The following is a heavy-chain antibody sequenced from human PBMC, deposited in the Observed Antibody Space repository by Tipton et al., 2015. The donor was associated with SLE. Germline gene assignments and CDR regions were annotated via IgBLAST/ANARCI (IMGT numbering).Heavy chain of an antibody. J-gene: IGHJ3*02. CDR2: INHSGST. V-gene: IGHV4-39*07. CDR1: GGSISSSSYY. CDR3: ARGTEGAFDI. Sequence: TLSLTCTVSGGSISSSSYYWSWIRQPPGKGLEWIGEINHSGSTNYNPSLKSRVTISVDTSKNQFSLKLSSVTATDTAVYYCARGTEGAFDIWGQGTMVTVSS.